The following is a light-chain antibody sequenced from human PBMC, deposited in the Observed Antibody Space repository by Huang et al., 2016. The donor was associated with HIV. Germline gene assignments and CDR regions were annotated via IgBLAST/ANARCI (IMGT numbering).Light chain of an antibody. V-gene: IGKV2D-29*02. CDR1: QSLLYDDRKTY. CDR3: MQSKQFPLT. CDR2: EVS. Sequence: DIVMTQTPLSLSVTPGQPASMSCNSSQSLLYDDRKTYLYWFHPKPGQSPHLLIYEVSKRLSRVPDRFSGSGSGTDFTLRISRVEAEDVGIYYCMQSKQFPLTFGQGTKVEIK. J-gene: IGKJ1*01.